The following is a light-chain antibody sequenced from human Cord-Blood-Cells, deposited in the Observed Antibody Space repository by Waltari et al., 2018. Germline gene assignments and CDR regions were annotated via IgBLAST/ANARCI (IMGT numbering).Light chain of an antibody. CDR1: SSNIGSNY. CDR3: AAWDDSLSGVV. CDR2: RNN. V-gene: IGLV1-47*01. Sequence: QSVLTQPPSASGTPGQRVTISCSGISSNIGSNYVYWYQKLPGTAPNILIYRNNQVPAGVPDRFSGSKSGPSASLAISGLRSEDEAEYYCAAWDDSLSGVVFGGGTKLTVL. J-gene: IGLJ2*01.